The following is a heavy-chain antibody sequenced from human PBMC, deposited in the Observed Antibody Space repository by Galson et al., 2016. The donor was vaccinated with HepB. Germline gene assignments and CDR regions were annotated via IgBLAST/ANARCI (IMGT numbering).Heavy chain of an antibody. CDR1: GFTFSNRG. J-gene: IGHJ4*02. CDR3: AKRHEYCPPVGCSVDY. CDR2: DSMDGRRK. D-gene: IGHD2/OR15-2a*01. V-gene: IGHV3-30*18. Sequence: SLRLSCAASGFTFSNRGMHWVRQAPGKGLEWVAADSMDGRRKFYADSVKGRFTISRDNSNNMLFLQMNSLRADDTAVYYCAKRHEYCPPVGCSVDYWGQGTLVIVSS.